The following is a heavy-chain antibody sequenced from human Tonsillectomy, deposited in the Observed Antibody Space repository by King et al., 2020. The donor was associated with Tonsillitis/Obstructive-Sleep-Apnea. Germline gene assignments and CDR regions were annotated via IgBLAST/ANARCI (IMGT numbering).Heavy chain of an antibody. D-gene: IGHD4-17*01. J-gene: IGHJ4*02. CDR1: GGSISSSNG. Sequence: VQLQESGPGLVKPSGTLSLTCAVSGGSISSSNGWGGVRQPPGKGLEWIGEISPSGSTNYNPSLKSRVTISVDKSKNQFSLKLSSVTAADTAVYYCARDRYYGDYKFDYWGQGTLVTVSS. V-gene: IGHV4-4*02. CDR3: ARDRYYGDYKFDY. CDR2: ISPSGST.